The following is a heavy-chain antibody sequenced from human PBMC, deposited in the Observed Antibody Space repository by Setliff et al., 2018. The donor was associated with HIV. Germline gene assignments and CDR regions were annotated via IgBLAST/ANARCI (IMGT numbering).Heavy chain of an antibody. CDR1: GFTFRDYY. J-gene: IGHJ4*02. CDR3: ARSPYGDYGLDY. V-gene: IGHV3-11*04. D-gene: IGHD4-17*01. CDR2: ISSRGSTI. Sequence: LRLSCAASGFTFRDYYMSWIRQAPGKGLEWVSYISSRGSTIYYADSVKGRFTISRDNAKNSLYLQMNTLRAEDTAVYFCARSPYGDYGLDYWGQGTLVTVSS.